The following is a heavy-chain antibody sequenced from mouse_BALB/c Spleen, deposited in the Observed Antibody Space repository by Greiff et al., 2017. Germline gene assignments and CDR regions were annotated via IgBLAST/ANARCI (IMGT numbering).Heavy chain of an antibody. D-gene: IGHD2-4*01. CDR3: ARDRYYDYDEAMDY. J-gene: IGHJ4*01. V-gene: IGHV2-9*02. CDR1: GFSLTSYG. CDR2: IWAGGST. Sequence: VHLVESGPGLVAPSQSLSITCTVSGFSLTSYGVHWVRQPPGKGLEWLGVIWAGGSTNYNSALMSRLSISKDNSKSQVFLKMNSLQTDDTAMYYCARDRYYDYDEAMDYWGQGTSVTVSS.